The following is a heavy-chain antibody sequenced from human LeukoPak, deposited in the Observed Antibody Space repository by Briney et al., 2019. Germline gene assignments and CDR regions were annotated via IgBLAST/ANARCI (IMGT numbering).Heavy chain of an antibody. J-gene: IGHJ3*02. CDR1: GYSFTSYW. CDR2: ISPGDSDT. V-gene: IGHV5-51*01. D-gene: IGHD2-2*01. CDR3: ARLGGYCSSTSCSGAFDI. Sequence: GESLKISCKGSGYSFTSYWIGWVRQMPGKGLEWMGIISPGDSDTRYSPSFQGQVTISADKSISTAYLQWSSLKASDTAMYYCARLGGYCSSTSCSGAFDIWGQGTMVTVSS.